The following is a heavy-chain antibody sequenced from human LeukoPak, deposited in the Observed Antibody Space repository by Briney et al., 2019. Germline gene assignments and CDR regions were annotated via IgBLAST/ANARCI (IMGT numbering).Heavy chain of an antibody. CDR1: GFTFDDYT. CDR3: ATGRLKYFDY. J-gene: IGHJ4*02. V-gene: IGHV3-43*01. Sequence: GGSLRLSCAASGFTFDDYTMHWVRQAPGKGLEWVSLITRDGGSTFYADSVKGRFTISRDKSKNSLYLQMNSLRAEDTALYYCATGRLKYFDYWGQGTLVTVSS. CDR2: ITRDGGST.